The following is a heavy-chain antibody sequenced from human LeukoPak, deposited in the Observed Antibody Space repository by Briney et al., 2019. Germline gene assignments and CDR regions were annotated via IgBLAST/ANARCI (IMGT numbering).Heavy chain of an antibody. CDR3: ARVLRYFDWLLYRGFDP. CDR1: GGSISSSSYY. D-gene: IGHD3-9*01. CDR2: INHSGST. Sequence: SETLSLTCTVSGGSISSSSYYWGWIRQPPGKGLEWIGEINHSGSTNYNPSLKSRVTISVDTSKNQFSLKLSSVTAADTAVYYCARVLRYFDWLLYRGFDPWGQGTLVTVSS. V-gene: IGHV4-39*07. J-gene: IGHJ5*02.